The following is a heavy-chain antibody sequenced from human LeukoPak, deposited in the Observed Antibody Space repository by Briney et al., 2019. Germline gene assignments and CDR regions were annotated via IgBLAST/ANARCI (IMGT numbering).Heavy chain of an antibody. CDR2: INPNSGGT. Sequence: ASVKVSCKASGYTFTGYYMHWVRQAPGQGLEWMGWINPNSGGTNYAQKFQGRVTMTRDTSISSAYMELSRLRSDDTAVYYCARTWDSCGGDCYFFDYWGQGTLVTVSS. CDR1: GYTFTGYY. CDR3: ARTWDSCGGDCYFFDY. V-gene: IGHV1-2*02. D-gene: IGHD2-21*01. J-gene: IGHJ4*02.